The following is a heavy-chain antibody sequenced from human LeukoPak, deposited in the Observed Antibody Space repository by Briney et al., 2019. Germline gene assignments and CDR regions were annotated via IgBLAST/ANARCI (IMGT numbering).Heavy chain of an antibody. Sequence: SETLSLTCTVSGGSIGSYYWSWIRQPPGKGLEWIGYIYYSGSTNYNPSLKSRVTISVDTSKNQFSLKLSSVTAADTAVYYCARVSIAAAGTGVDYWGQGTLVTVSS. CDR3: ARVSIAAAGTGVDY. D-gene: IGHD6-13*01. V-gene: IGHV4-59*01. CDR1: GGSIGSYY. CDR2: IYYSGST. J-gene: IGHJ4*02.